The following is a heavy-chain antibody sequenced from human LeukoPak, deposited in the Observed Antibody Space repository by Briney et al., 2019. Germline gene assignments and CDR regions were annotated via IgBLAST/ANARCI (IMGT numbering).Heavy chain of an antibody. D-gene: IGHD6-19*01. CDR3: ARQRSGWSFDY. CDR2: IYHSGST. CDR1: GYSISSGYY. Sequence: SETLSLTCAVSGYSISSGYYWGWVRQPPGKGLEWTGSIYHSGSTYYNPSLKSRVTISVDTSKNRLSLKLSSVTAADTAVYYCARQRSGWSFDYWGQGTLVTVSS. J-gene: IGHJ4*02. V-gene: IGHV4-38-2*01.